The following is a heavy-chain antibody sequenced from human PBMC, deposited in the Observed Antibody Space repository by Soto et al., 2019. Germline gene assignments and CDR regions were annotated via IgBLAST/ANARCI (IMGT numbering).Heavy chain of an antibody. CDR1: GGSISSYY. CDR3: ARAHPGYCSSTSCWGWFDP. V-gene: IGHV4-59*01. J-gene: IGHJ5*02. D-gene: IGHD2-2*01. Sequence: SETLSLTCTVSGGSISSYYWSWIRQPPGKGLEWIGYIYYSGSTNYNPSLKSRVTISVDTSKNQFSLKLSSVTAADTAVYYCARAHPGYCSSTSCWGWFDPWGQGTLVTVSS. CDR2: IYYSGST.